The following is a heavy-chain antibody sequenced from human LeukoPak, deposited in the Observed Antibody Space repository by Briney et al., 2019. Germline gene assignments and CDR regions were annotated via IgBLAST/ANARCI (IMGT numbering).Heavy chain of an antibody. CDR3: VRRLRGWSSGFDY. J-gene: IGHJ4*02. CDR1: GFTFSSYD. D-gene: IGHD6-19*01. CDR2: IGAAGEM. Sequence: GGSLRLSCAASGFTFSSYDMHWVRQATGKGLEWVSTIGAAGEMFYPGSVKGRFTISRDDAKNSMYLQMDSLRAGDTAVYYCVRRLRGWSSGFDYWGQGILVTVSS. V-gene: IGHV3-13*04.